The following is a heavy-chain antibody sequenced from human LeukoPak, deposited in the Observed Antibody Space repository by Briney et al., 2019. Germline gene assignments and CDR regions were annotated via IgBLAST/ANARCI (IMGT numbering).Heavy chain of an antibody. CDR2: IRSKAYGGTT. V-gene: IGHV3-49*04. Sequence: PGRSLRLSCTASGFTFGDYAMSWVRQAPGKGLEWVGFIRSKAYGGTTEYAASVKGRFTISRDDSKSIAYLQMNSLKTEDTAVYYCTREGLGYCSGGSCYSLDYWGQGALVTVSS. J-gene: IGHJ4*02. CDR1: GFTFGDYA. CDR3: TREGLGYCSGGSCYSLDY. D-gene: IGHD2-15*01.